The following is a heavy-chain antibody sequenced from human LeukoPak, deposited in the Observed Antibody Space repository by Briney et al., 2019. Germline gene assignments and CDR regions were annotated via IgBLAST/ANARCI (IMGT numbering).Heavy chain of an antibody. Sequence: GGSLRLSCAASGFTFSTYAVNWVRQAPGKGLEWVSTISVSGSGGSTFYADSVKGRFTISRDNSKNTLYLQMNSLRAEDTAVYYCARDMFDYWGQGTLVTVSS. V-gene: IGHV3-23*01. CDR1: GFTFSTYA. CDR2: ISVSGSGGST. J-gene: IGHJ4*02. CDR3: ARDMFDY.